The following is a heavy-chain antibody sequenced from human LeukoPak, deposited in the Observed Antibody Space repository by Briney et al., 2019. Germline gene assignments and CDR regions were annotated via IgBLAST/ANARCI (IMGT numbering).Heavy chain of an antibody. Sequence: PSETLSLTCTVSGGSINNLFWTWIRQPPGKGLEWIGYFSYSGGTTYNPSLKSRVTISIGTSKNQFSLNLNSVTAADTAVYYCAREGPLGKYYDYWGPGTLVTVSS. CDR3: AREGPLGKYYDY. V-gene: IGHV4-59*01. CDR1: GGSINNLF. D-gene: IGHD3-16*01. CDR2: FSYSGGT. J-gene: IGHJ4*02.